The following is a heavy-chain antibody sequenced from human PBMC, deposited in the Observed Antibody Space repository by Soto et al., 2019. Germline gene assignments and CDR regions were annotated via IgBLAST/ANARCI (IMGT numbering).Heavy chain of an antibody. Sequence: QVQLQESGPGLVKPSQTLSLTCTVSGASMTNYFGSWIRQTPGKGLEYIGFMYSNGYSDYNPSLKSRVIMSVDTSKNQFSLRLSSVTAADTAMYYCARSGLTFGGVMWGQGTLVTVSS. V-gene: IGHV4-59*01. J-gene: IGHJ4*02. D-gene: IGHD3-16*01. CDR3: ARSGLTFGGVM. CDR2: MYSNGYS. CDR1: GASMTNYF.